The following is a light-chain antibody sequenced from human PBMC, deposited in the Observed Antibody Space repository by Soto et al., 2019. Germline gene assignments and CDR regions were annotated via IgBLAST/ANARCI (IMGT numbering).Light chain of an antibody. V-gene: IGLV2-14*03. CDR1: SSDVGGSNF. CDR3: SSYTSSSTLVV. J-gene: IGLJ2*01. Sequence: QSALTQPASVSASPGQSITISCTGTSSDVGGSNFVSWYQQHPGKPPKLIIYDVATRPSGVSNRFSGSKSGNTASLTISGLQAEDEADYYCSSYTSSSTLVVFGGGTKLTVL. CDR2: DVA.